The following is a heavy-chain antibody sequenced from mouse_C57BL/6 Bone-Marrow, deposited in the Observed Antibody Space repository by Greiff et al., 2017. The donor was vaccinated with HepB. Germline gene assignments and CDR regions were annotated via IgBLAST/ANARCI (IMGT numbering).Heavy chain of an antibody. J-gene: IGHJ2*01. D-gene: IGHD1-1*01. CDR3: ASLYYGSREGYYFDY. V-gene: IGHV1-7*01. CDR1: GYTFTSYW. CDR2: INPSSGYT. Sequence: QVHVKQSGAELAKPGASVKLSCKASGYTFTSYWMHWVKQRPGQGLEWIGYINPSSGYTKYNQKFKDKATLTADKSSSTAYMQLSSLTYEDSAVYYCASLYYGSREGYYFDYWGQGTTLTVSS.